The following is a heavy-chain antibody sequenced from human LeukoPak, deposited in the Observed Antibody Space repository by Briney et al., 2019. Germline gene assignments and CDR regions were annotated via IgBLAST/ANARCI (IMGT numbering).Heavy chain of an antibody. CDR2: INHSGST. CDR1: GGSFSGYY. J-gene: IGHJ4*02. CDR3: ASTVITANYYFDY. Sequence: SETLSLTCAVYGGSFSGYYWSWIRQPPGKGLEWIGEINHSGSTNFNPSLKSRVTISVDTPKNQFSLKLSSVTAADTAVYYCASTVITANYYFDYWGQGTLVTLSS. D-gene: IGHD4-17*01. V-gene: IGHV4-34*01.